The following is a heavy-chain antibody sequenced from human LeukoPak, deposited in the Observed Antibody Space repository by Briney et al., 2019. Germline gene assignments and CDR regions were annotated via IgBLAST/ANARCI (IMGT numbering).Heavy chain of an antibody. Sequence: ASVTVSCKASGYTFTSYYMHWVRQAPGQGLEWMGLINPSGGSTNYAQKFQGRVTMTRDMSTSTVYMELSSLRSEDTAVYYCAKVTKYCYDNSGPYTLWGQGTLVTVSS. CDR1: GYTFTSYY. D-gene: IGHD3-22*01. CDR3: AKVTKYCYDNSGPYTL. J-gene: IGHJ4*02. V-gene: IGHV1-46*01. CDR2: INPSGGST.